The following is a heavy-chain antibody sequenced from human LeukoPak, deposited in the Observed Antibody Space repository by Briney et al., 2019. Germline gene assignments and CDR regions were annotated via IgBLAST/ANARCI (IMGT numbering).Heavy chain of an antibody. D-gene: IGHD6-13*01. CDR2: IYTSGST. CDR3: ARDNGGIAASYYFDY. Sequence: SETLSLTCTVSGGSISSYYWSWIRQPAGKGLEWIGRIYTSGSTNYNPSLKSRVTMSVDTSKNQSSLKLSSVTAADSAVYYCARDNGGIAASYYFDYWGQGTLVTVSS. V-gene: IGHV4-4*07. J-gene: IGHJ4*02. CDR1: GGSISSYY.